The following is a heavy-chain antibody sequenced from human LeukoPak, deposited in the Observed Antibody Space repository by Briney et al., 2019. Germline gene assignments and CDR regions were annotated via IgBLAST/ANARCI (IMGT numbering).Heavy chain of an antibody. J-gene: IGHJ3*02. CDR1: GYTFTGYY. Sequence: GASVKVSCKASGYTFTGYYMHRVRQAPGKGLEWMGGFDPEDGETIYAQKFQGRVTMTEDTSTDTAYMELSSLRSEDTAVYYCATVGSGSYGTDAFDIWGQGTMVTVSS. V-gene: IGHV1-24*01. CDR3: ATVGSGSYGTDAFDI. CDR2: FDPEDGET. D-gene: IGHD1-26*01.